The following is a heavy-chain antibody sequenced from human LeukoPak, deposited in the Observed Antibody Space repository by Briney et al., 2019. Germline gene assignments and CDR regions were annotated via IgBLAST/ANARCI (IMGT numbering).Heavy chain of an antibody. CDR2: IYSGGST. CDR3: ARRYCSTCPTGHAFDL. J-gene: IGHJ3*01. D-gene: IGHD2-2*01. V-gene: IGHV3-53*01. Sequence: GGSLTLSCAASGFSFSIHGMGWVRRAPGKGLEWVSVIYSGGSTYYADSVKGRFTISRDNSKNTLYLQLNSLRAEDTAVYYCARRYCSTCPTGHAFDLWGQGTMVTVSS. CDR1: GFSFSIHG.